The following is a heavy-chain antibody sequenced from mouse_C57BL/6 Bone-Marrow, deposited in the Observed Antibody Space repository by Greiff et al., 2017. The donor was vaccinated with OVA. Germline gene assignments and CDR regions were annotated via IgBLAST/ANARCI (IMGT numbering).Heavy chain of an antibody. V-gene: IGHV5-15*01. CDR3: ARHDYGSSFDY. Sequence: EVQLVESGGGLVQPGGSLKLSCAASGFTFSDYGMAWVRQAPRKGPEWVAFISNLAYSIYYADTVTGRFTISRENAKNTLYLEMSSLRSEDTAMYYCARHDYGSSFDYWGQGTTLTVSS. J-gene: IGHJ2*01. CDR2: ISNLAYSI. D-gene: IGHD1-1*01. CDR1: GFTFSDYG.